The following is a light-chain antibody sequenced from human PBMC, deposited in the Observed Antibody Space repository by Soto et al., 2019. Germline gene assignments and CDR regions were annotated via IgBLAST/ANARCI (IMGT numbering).Light chain of an antibody. V-gene: IGLV2-14*01. CDR2: EVS. Sequence: QSALTQPASVSGSPGQSITMSCSGTTSDFGDDNYVSWYQQHPGKAPKLMIYEVSNRPSGVSNRFSGSKSGNTASLTISGLQAEDEADYYCSSYTSSSIYVFGTGTKLTVL. J-gene: IGLJ1*01. CDR3: SSYTSSSIYV. CDR1: TSDFGDDNY.